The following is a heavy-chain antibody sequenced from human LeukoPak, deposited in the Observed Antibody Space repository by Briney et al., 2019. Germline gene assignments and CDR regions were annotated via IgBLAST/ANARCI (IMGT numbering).Heavy chain of an antibody. J-gene: IGHJ3*02. CDR1: GYSFTSYW. CDR3: ARLMSDIIVSGHRAFDI. CDR2: IYPGDSDT. D-gene: IGHD2/OR15-2a*01. V-gene: IGHV5-51*01. Sequence: GESLKIFCKGSGYSFTSYWIGWGRQMPGKGLVWMGIIYPGDSDTRYSPAFQGQGTISVDKSMSTAYLQWRSLEASDTATYYCARLMSDIIVSGHRAFDIWGPGTPGTGS.